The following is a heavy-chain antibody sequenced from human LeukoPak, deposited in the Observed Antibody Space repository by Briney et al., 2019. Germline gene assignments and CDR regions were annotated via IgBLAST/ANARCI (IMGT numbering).Heavy chain of an antibody. CDR1: GFILSDYV. V-gene: IGHV3-64*01. D-gene: IGHD1-26*01. CDR2: ISNNGGTT. Sequence: GGSLRLSCAASGFILSDYVLHWVRQAPGKGLEYVSAISNNGGTTYYANSVKGRFTISRDNSKYTLYLQMGSLRAEDMAVYYCARGSKWELLSYFDYWGQGTLVTVSS. CDR3: ARGSKWELLSYFDY. J-gene: IGHJ4*02.